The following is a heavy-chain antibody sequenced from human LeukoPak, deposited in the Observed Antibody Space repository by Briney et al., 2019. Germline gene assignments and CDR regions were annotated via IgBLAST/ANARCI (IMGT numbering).Heavy chain of an antibody. Sequence: SKTLSLTCTVSGGSISPYYWTWIRQSPGKALEWIGYIYYSGRTSYNPSLKSRVTMSVDTSKNQFSLQLSSVTAADTAVYYCATMHGGGWYSYWGQGALVTVSS. CDR3: ATMHGGGWYSY. CDR1: GGSISPYY. J-gene: IGHJ4*02. V-gene: IGHV4-59*01. D-gene: IGHD6-19*01. CDR2: IYYSGRT.